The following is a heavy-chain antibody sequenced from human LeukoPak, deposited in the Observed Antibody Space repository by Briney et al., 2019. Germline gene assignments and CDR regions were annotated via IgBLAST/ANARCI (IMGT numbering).Heavy chain of an antibody. CDR2: ISYDGSNK. J-gene: IGHJ6*04. CDR3: AKAQRRGSITMVRGLVLSHYGMDV. CDR1: GFTFSSYG. D-gene: IGHD3-10*01. Sequence: PGRSLRLSCAASGFTFSSYGMHWVRQAPGKGLEWGAVISYDGSNKYYADSVKGRFTISRDNSKNTLYLQMNSLRAEDTAVYYCAKAQRRGSITMVRGLVLSHYGMDVWGKGTTVTVSS. V-gene: IGHV3-30*18.